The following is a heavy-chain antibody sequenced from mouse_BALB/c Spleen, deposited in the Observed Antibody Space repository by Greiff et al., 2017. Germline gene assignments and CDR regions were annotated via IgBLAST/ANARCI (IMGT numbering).Heavy chain of an antibody. CDR2: IDPENGDT. V-gene: IGHV14-4*02. J-gene: IGHJ2*01. CDR1: GFNIKDYY. D-gene: IGHD2-14*01. CDR3: NAGKVRRRDY. Sequence: VQLQQSGAELVRSGASVKLSCTASGFNIKDYYMHWVKQRPEQGLEWIGWIDPENGDTEYAPKFQGKATMTADTSSNTAYLQLSSLTSEDTAVYYCNAGKVRRRDYWGQGTTLTVSS.